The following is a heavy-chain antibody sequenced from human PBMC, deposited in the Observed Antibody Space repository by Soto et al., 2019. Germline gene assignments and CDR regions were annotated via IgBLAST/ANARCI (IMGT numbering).Heavy chain of an antibody. CDR2: ISGSGGST. CDR1: GFTFSSYA. CDR3: AKDRYSYGYFDH. D-gene: IGHD5-18*01. Sequence: QSGGSLRLSCAASGFTFSSYAMSWVRQAPGKGLEWVSAISGSGGSTYYADSVKGRFTISRDNSKNTLYLQMNSLRAEDTAVYYCAKDRYSYGYFDHWGQGTLVTVSS. J-gene: IGHJ4*02. V-gene: IGHV3-23*01.